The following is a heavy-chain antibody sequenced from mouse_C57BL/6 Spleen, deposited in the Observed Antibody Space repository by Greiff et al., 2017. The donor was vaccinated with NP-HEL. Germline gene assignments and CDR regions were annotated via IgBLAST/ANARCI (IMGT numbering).Heavy chain of an antibody. CDR3: AREGLPFMDY. J-gene: IGHJ4*01. CDR1: GYAFSSYW. V-gene: IGHV1-80*01. D-gene: IGHD5-5*01. Sequence: LQQSGASVKISCKASGYAFSSYWMNWVKQRPGKGLEWIGQIYPGDGDTNYNGKFKGKATLTADKSSSTAYMQLSSLTSEDSAVYFCAREGLPFMDYWGQGTSVTVSS. CDR2: IYPGDGDT.